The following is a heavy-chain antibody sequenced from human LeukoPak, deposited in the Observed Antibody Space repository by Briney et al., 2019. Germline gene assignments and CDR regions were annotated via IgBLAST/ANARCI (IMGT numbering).Heavy chain of an antibody. CDR1: GFTFSSYE. CDR3: ARGGRWLRFGAFDI. V-gene: IGHV3-48*03. J-gene: IGHJ3*02. D-gene: IGHD5-24*01. CDR2: ISSSGSTI. Sequence: GGSLRLSCAASGFTFSSYEMNWVRQAPGKGLEWVSYISSSGSTIYYADSVRGRFTISRDNAKNSLYLQMNSLRAEDTAVYYCARGGRWLRFGAFDIWGQGTMVTVSS.